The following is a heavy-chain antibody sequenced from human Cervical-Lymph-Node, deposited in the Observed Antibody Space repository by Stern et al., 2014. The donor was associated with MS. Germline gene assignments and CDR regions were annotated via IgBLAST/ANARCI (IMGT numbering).Heavy chain of an antibody. Sequence: VQLLESGAEVKKPGASVKVSCKTSGYTFTSYDINWVRQVTGQGLEWMGWMNPNSGHTGFAQKFQGRVSMTRNTSIDTAYMELSSLRSEDTAVYYCARDGSRITNSAVLRRFDYWGQGAQVTVSS. V-gene: IGHV1-8*01. D-gene: IGHD3-3*01. J-gene: IGHJ4*02. CDR3: ARDGSRITNSAVLRRFDY. CDR1: GYTFTSYD. CDR2: MNPNSGHT.